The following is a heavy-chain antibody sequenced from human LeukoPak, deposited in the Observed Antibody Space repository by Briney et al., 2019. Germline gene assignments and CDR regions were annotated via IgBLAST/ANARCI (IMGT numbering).Heavy chain of an antibody. V-gene: IGHV1-8*02. Sequence: ASVKVSCKASGGTFSSYAISWVRQAPGQGLEWMGWMNPNSGNTGYAQKFQDRVTMTRNTSISTAYMELSSLRSEDTAVYYCARGPAPYYDFWSGPTGYYYYMDVWGKGTTVTVSS. CDR1: GGTFSSYA. CDR3: ARGPAPYYDFWSGPTGYYYYMDV. D-gene: IGHD3-3*01. CDR2: MNPNSGNT. J-gene: IGHJ6*03.